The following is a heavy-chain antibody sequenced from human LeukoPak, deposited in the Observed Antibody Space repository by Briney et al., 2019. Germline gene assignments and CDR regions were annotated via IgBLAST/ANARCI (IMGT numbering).Heavy chain of an antibody. CDR3: AKGANSYGYD. CDR2: ISWDGGST. Sequence: GGSLRLSCAASGFTFDDYTMHWVRQAPGKGLGWVSLISWDGGSTYYADSVKGRFTISRDNSKNSLYLQMNSLRTEDTALYYCAKGANSYGYDWGQGTLVTVSS. D-gene: IGHD5-18*01. CDR1: GFTFDDYT. J-gene: IGHJ4*02. V-gene: IGHV3-43*01.